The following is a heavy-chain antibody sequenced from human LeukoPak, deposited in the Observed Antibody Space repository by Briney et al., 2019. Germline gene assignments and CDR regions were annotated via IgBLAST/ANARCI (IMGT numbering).Heavy chain of an antibody. CDR3: AKDTQWELHGLDV. CDR1: GGTFSSYA. CDR2: IIPILGIA. D-gene: IGHD1-26*01. Sequence: SVKVSCKASGGTFSSYAISWVRQAPGQGLEWMGRIIPILGIANYAQKFQGRVTITADKSTSTAYMELSSLRSEDTAVYYCAKDTQWELHGLDVWGKGTTVTVSS. V-gene: IGHV1-69*04. J-gene: IGHJ6*04.